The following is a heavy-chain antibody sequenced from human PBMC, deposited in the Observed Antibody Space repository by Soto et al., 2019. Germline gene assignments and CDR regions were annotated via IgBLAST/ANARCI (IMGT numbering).Heavy chain of an antibody. V-gene: IGHV3-48*03. J-gene: IGHJ5*02. D-gene: IGHD1-1*01. CDR2: ISDSGRSK. CDR1: GFTSSDYE. CDR3: ARLPSSTLQGNWFDP. Sequence: PGGSLRLSCAASGFTSSDYEMNWVRQAPGKAPEWVSYISDSGRSKDYADSVKGRFTISRDNSRSSLHLQMLSLKVEDTAIYYCARLPSSTLQGNWFDPWGQGTLVTVSS.